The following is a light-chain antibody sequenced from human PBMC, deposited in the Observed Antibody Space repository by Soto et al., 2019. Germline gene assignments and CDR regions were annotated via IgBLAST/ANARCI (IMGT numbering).Light chain of an antibody. V-gene: IGKV3-20*01. CDR1: HTVTSGY. Sequence: EILLTQSPCTLSLSPGERASLSCRASHTVTSGYLAWYQQKPGQAPRLLIYGASTGATGIPDRFSGSGSGTDFTLTIGRLEPEDFAVYYCQQYGGSPRTFGQGTKVDIK. CDR2: GAS. CDR3: QQYGGSPRT. J-gene: IGKJ1*01.